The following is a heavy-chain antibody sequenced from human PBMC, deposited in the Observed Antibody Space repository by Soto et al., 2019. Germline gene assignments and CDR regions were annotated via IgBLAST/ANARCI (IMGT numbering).Heavy chain of an antibody. Sequence: QVQLVESGGGVVQPGRSRTLSCVASGFTFRLYGMHWVRQAPGKGLEWVAAVSYDGKNKWYGDSVQGRFTISRDNSKNTVFLQMSSLRTEDTAVYYCARGREVAAVQDWWGQGMGVAVSS. CDR2: VSYDGKNK. D-gene: IGHD6-25*01. V-gene: IGHV3-30*03. CDR3: ARGREVAAVQDW. J-gene: IGHJ1*01. CDR1: GFTFRLYG.